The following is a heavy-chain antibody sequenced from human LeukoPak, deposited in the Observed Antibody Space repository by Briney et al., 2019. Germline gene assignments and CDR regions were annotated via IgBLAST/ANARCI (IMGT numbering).Heavy chain of an antibody. CDR3: ARRRPHNPFDY. CDR2: INHSGST. CDR1: GGSFSGYY. Sequence: SETLSLTCAVYGGSFSGYYWNWIRQPPEKGLEWIGEINHSGSTDYNPSLKSRVTISVDSSKNQFSLKLSSVTAADTAVYYCARRRPHNPFDYWGQGTLVTVSS. V-gene: IGHV4-34*01. J-gene: IGHJ4*02.